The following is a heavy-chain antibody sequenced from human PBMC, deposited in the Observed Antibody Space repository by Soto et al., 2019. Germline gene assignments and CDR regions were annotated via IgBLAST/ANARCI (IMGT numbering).Heavy chain of an antibody. D-gene: IGHD3-22*01. V-gene: IGHV3-11*01. CDR1: GFTFSDYY. CDR3: ARDQGDSSGYFPTYYYYYGMDV. J-gene: IGHJ6*02. Sequence: GGSLRLSFAASGFTFSDYYMSWIRQAPGKGLEWVSYISSSGSTIYYADSVKGRFTISRDNAKNSLYLQMNSLRAEDTAVYYCARDQGDSSGYFPTYYYYYGMDVWGQGTTVTVSS. CDR2: ISSSGSTI.